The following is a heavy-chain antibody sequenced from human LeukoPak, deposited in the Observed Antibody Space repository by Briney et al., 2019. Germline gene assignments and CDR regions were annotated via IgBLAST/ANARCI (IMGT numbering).Heavy chain of an antibody. J-gene: IGHJ6*02. V-gene: IGHV4-34*01. CDR3: ARGPGTMVRGVIILPYGMDV. CDR1: GGSFSGYY. D-gene: IGHD3-10*01. Sequence: SETLPLTCAVYGGSFSGYYWSWIRQPPGKGLEWIGEINHSGSTNYNPSLKSRVTISVDTSKNQFSLKLSSVTAADTAVYYCARGPGTMVRGVIILPYGMDVWGQGTTVTVSS. CDR2: INHSGST.